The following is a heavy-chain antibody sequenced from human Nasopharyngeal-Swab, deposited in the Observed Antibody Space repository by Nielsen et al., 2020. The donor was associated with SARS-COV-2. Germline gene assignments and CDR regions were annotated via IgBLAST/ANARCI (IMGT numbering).Heavy chain of an antibody. CDR1: GFTFSGFA. CDR3: ARDQYYDSSGYYYYGMDV. D-gene: IGHD3-22*01. J-gene: IGHJ6*02. V-gene: IGHV3-7*01. CDR2: IKQDGSEK. Sequence: GESLKISCAASGFTFSGFAMSWVRQAPGKGLEWVANIKQDGSEKYYVDSVKGRFTISRDNAKNSLYLQMNSLRAEDTAVYYCARDQYYDSSGYYYYGMDVWGQGTLVTVSS.